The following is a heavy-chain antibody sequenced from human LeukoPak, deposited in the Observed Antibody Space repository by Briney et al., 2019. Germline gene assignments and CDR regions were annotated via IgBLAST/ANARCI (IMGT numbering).Heavy chain of an antibody. J-gene: IGHJ3*02. D-gene: IGHD1-26*01. CDR3: ARVRIVGSTYDAFDI. CDR1: GLTFSTYA. CDR2: ISYAGTTK. Sequence: PGGSLRLSCAASGLTFSTYAMHCVRQAPGKGGEGVAVISYAGTTKYHADSVKGRFTISRDNSRNTLYLQMNTLRAEDTAVYYCARVRIVGSTYDAFDIWGQGTMVTVSS. V-gene: IGHV3-30-3*01.